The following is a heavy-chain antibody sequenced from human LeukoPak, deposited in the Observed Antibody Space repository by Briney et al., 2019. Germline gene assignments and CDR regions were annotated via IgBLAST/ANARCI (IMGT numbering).Heavy chain of an antibody. CDR3: ARGHLSSYGFVY. Sequence: SETLSLTCTVSGGSISSYYWSWIRQPPGKGLERIGYIYYSGSTNYNPSLKSRVTISVDTSKNQFSLKLSSVTAADTAVYYCARGHLSSYGFVYWGQGTLVTVSS. J-gene: IGHJ4*02. CDR2: IYYSGST. CDR1: GGSISSYY. V-gene: IGHV4-59*01. D-gene: IGHD5-18*01.